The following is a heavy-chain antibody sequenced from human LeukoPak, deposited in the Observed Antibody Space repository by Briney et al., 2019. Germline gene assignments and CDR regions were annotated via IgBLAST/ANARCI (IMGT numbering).Heavy chain of an antibody. J-gene: IGHJ4*02. CDR1: GFNSNSYV. CDR2: ISRSGDST. Sequence: GGSLRLSCAASGFNSNSYVMNWVRQAPGKRLEWVAAISRSGDSTFYADSVKGRFTISRDNSKNSVFLQMNSLRDEDTAVYYCAKDADGDGDYLLHYWGQGTLVTVSS. V-gene: IGHV3-23*01. CDR3: AKDADGDGDYLLHY. D-gene: IGHD4-17*01.